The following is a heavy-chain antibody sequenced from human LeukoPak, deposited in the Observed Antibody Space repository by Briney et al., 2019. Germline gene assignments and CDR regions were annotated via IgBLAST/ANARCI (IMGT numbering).Heavy chain of an antibody. CDR1: GFTFSSYS. Sequence: GGSLRLPCAASGFTFSSYSMNWVRQAPGKGLEWVSSISSSSSYIYYADSVKGRFTISRDNAKNALYLQMNSLRAEDTAVYYCARGLKYSSSSPLDYWGQGTLVTVSS. CDR3: ARGLKYSSSSPLDY. V-gene: IGHV3-21*01. CDR2: ISSSSSYI. D-gene: IGHD6-6*01. J-gene: IGHJ4*02.